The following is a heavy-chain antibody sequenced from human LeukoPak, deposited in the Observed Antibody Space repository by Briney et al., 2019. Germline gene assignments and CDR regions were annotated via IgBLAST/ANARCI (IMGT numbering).Heavy chain of an antibody. CDR1: GGSISTYY. CDR2: IHASGRT. Sequence: SETLSLTCTVSGGSISTYYWSWIRRPPGKGLEGIAYIHASGRTNYNPSLKSRITLSVDTSKNQFSLKLSSVTAADTAVYYCARHDAGIAARPFDNWGQGTLVTVSS. CDR3: ARHDAGIAARPFDN. J-gene: IGHJ4*02. V-gene: IGHV4-4*09. D-gene: IGHD6-6*01.